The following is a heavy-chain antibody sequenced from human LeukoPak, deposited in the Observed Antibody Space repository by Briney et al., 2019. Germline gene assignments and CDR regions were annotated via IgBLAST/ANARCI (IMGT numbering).Heavy chain of an antibody. CDR2: ISAYNGNT. V-gene: IGHV1-18*01. J-gene: IGHJ5*02. CDR3: ARVLSQWELLNWFDP. Sequence: ASVKVSCKASGYTFTSYGISWVRQAPGQGLEWMGWISAYNGNTNYAQKLQGRVTMTTDTSTSTAYMELRSLRSDDTAVYYCARVLSQWELLNWFDPWGQGTLDTVSS. D-gene: IGHD1-26*01. CDR1: GYTFTSYG.